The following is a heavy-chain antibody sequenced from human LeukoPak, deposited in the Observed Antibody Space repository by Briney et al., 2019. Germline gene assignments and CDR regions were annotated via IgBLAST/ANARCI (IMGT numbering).Heavy chain of an antibody. D-gene: IGHD6-13*01. CDR2: ISTSSTTI. CDR1: GFTFSSYS. CDR3: ARQVLEYSSSWFFDY. V-gene: IGHV3-48*01. Sequence: GGSLRLSCAASGFTFSSYSMNWVRQAPGKGLEWVSYISTSSTTIDYADSVKGRFTISRDNAKNTLYLQMNSLRAEDTAVYYCARQVLEYSSSWFFDYWGQGTLVTVSS. J-gene: IGHJ4*02.